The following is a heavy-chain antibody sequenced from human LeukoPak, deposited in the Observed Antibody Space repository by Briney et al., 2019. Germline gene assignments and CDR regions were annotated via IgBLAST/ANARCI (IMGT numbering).Heavy chain of an antibody. CDR1: GFTFSSYA. Sequence: PGRSLRLSCAASGFTFSSYAMHWARQAPGKGLEWVAVISYDGSNKYYADSVKGRFTISRDNSKNSLYLQMNSLRAEDTAVYYCARVLGYYDSSDPERAFDIWGQGTMVTVSS. CDR2: ISYDGSNK. D-gene: IGHD3-22*01. CDR3: ARVLGYYDSSDPERAFDI. J-gene: IGHJ3*02. V-gene: IGHV3-30*07.